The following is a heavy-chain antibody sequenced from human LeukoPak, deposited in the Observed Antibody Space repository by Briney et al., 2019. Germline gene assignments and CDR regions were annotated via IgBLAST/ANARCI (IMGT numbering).Heavy chain of an antibody. CDR1: GYTFTCYY. CDR3: ARGGGGYYYYMDV. J-gene: IGHJ6*03. Sequence: ASVKVSCKASGYTFTCYYMHWVRQAPGQGLEWMGRINPNSGGTNYAQKFQGRVTMTRDTSISTAYMELSRLRSDDTAVYYCARGGGGYYYYMDVWGKGTTVTVSS. D-gene: IGHD3-16*01. CDR2: INPNSGGT. V-gene: IGHV1-2*06.